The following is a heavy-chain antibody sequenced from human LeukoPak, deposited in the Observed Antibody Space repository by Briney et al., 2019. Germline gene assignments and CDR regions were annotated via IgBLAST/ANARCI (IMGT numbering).Heavy chain of an antibody. Sequence: GGSLRLSCTTSGFTFNSYSMNWVRQAPGKGLEWVSSISTTGGHKVYSDSVKGRFTISRDNSKNTLYLQMNSLRAEDTAVYYCAKDSEALGITGTTFIGYYYGMDVWGQGTTVTVSS. V-gene: IGHV3-21*04. CDR3: AKDSEALGITGTTFIGYYYGMDV. D-gene: IGHD1-7*01. CDR1: GFTFNSYS. CDR2: ISTTGGHK. J-gene: IGHJ6*02.